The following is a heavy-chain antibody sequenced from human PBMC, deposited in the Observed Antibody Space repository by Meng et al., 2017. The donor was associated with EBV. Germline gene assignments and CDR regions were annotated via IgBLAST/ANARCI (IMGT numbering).Heavy chain of an antibody. CDR3: ARSGATIFGVVIPTYYFDY. Sequence: QGQLGKLGFALKTPGASVEVYCNASGTTCTSYVMHWARQTPGQSLEWMGWINAVNGNTKYPLTFRGRVTITRDTSASTAYMELSSLRSEDTAVYYCARSGATIFGVVIPTYYFDYWGQGTLVTVSS. J-gene: IGHJ4*02. CDR1: GTTCTSYV. V-gene: IGHV1-3*01. CDR2: INAVNGNT. D-gene: IGHD3-3*01.